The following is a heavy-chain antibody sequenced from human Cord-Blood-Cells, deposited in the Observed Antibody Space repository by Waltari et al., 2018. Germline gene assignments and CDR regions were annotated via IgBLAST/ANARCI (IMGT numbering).Heavy chain of an antibody. Sequence: QVQLVQSGAEVKKPGAAVKVSCKASGYTFTSYDINWVRQANGQGLDLKGWTNPNSATTGNAQRFQGRLTMTRNTSISTAYMELSSLRSEDTAVYYCARSKGFDYWGQGTLVTVSS. J-gene: IGHJ4*02. V-gene: IGHV1-8*01. CDR2: TNPNSATT. CDR1: GYTFTSYD. CDR3: ARSKGFDY.